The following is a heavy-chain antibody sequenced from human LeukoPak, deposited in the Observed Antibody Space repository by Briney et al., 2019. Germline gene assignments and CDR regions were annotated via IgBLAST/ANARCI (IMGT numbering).Heavy chain of an antibody. CDR2: IYYSGST. J-gene: IGHJ5*02. CDR1: GGSLSSYY. D-gene: IGHD6-13*01. V-gene: IGHV4-59*12. Sequence: PSETLSLTCTVSGGSLSSYYWSWIRQPPGRGLEWIWYIYYSGSTNYNPSLKSRVTISVDTSKNQFSLKLSSVTAADTAVYYCARVAAYSSHWFDPWGQGTLVTVSS. CDR3: ARVAAYSSHWFDP.